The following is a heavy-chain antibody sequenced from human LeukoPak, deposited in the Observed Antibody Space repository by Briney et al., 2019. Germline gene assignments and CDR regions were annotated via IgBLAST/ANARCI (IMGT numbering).Heavy chain of an antibody. Sequence: ASVKVSCKASGYTFTGYYMHWVRQAPGQGLEWMGWINPNSGGTNYAQKFQGRVTMTRDTSTSTVYMELSSLRSEDTAVYYCARELWFGEPHNYYMDVWGKGTTVTISS. CDR1: GYTFTGYY. CDR2: INPNSGGT. D-gene: IGHD3-10*01. J-gene: IGHJ6*03. CDR3: ARELWFGEPHNYYMDV. V-gene: IGHV1-2*02.